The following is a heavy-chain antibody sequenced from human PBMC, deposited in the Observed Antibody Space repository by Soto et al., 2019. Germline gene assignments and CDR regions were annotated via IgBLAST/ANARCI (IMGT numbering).Heavy chain of an antibody. V-gene: IGHV3-53*01. CDR3: ASSYGDFEF. CDR1: GFTVSSNY. CDR2: IYSGGTT. J-gene: IGHJ4*02. D-gene: IGHD4-17*01. Sequence: EVQLVESGGGLIQPGGSLRLSCAASGFTVSSNYMSWVRQAPGKGLEWVSLIYSGGTTYYADSVKGRFTISRDDTKSTLYLQMNSLRAEDTAVYYCASSYGDFEFWGQGTLVTVSS.